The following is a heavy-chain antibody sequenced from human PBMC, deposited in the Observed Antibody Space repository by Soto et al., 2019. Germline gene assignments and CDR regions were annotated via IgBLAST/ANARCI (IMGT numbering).Heavy chain of an antibody. Sequence: PGGSLRLSCAASGVNFVDHAMHWTRKATRKGLEWVSGISWNSGSIGYADSVKGRFTISGDNAKNSLYLQMNSLRAEDTALYYCAKDNRAYSSGWSHFDYWGQGTLVTVSS. J-gene: IGHJ4*02. D-gene: IGHD6-19*01. CDR2: ISWNSGSI. CDR3: AKDNRAYSSGWSHFDY. CDR1: GVNFVDHA. V-gene: IGHV3-9*01.